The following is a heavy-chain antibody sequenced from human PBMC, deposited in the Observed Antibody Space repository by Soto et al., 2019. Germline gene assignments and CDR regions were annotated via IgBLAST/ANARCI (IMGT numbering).Heavy chain of an antibody. CDR3: ARRDLYNWNPTSGYYGMDV. CDR2: IIPIFGTA. D-gene: IGHD1-20*01. Sequence: SVKVSCNASGGTFGSYAISWVRQARGQGLEWMGGIIPIFGTANYAQKFQGRATITADESTSTAYMELSSLRSEDTAVYYCARRDLYNWNPTSGYYGMDVWGQGTTVTVSS. J-gene: IGHJ6*02. CDR1: GGTFGSYA. V-gene: IGHV1-69*13.